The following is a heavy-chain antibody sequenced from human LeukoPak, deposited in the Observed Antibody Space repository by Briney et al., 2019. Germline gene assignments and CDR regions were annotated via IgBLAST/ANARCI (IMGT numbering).Heavy chain of an antibody. V-gene: IGHV3-21*04. J-gene: IGHJ5*02. CDR1: GFTLSSYF. CDR2: ISGSSSYI. D-gene: IGHD3-10*01. CDR3: AKAGHEVHHYGSGSYYRNNWFDP. Sequence: GGSLRLSCAASGFTLSSYFMHWVRQAPGKGLEWVSSISGSSSYIYYADSLKGRFTISRNNAKNSLFLQMNSLRAEDTAVYYCAKAGHEVHHYGSGSYYRNNWFDPWGQGTLVTVSS.